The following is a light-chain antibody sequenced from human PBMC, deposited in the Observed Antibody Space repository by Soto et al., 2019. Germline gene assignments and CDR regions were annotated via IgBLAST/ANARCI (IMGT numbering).Light chain of an antibody. CDR3: QQYNNSPWT. V-gene: IGKV3-15*01. CDR1: QSVSSN. J-gene: IGKJ1*01. CDR2: GAS. Sequence: EIVMTQSPATLSVSPGERATLSCRASQSVSSNLAWYQQKPGQAPRLLIYGASTRATGIPARFSGSGSGTEFTLTISSLQSEYFAVYYCQQYNNSPWTFGQGTKVDIK.